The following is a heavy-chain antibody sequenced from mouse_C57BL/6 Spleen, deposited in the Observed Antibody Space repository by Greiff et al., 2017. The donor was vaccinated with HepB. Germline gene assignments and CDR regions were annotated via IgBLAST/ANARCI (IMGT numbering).Heavy chain of an antibody. CDR1: GYTFTSYG. Sequence: QVQLQQSGAELARPGASVKLSCKASGYTFTSYGISWVKQRTGQGLEWIGEIYPRSGNTYYNEKFKGKATLTEDKSSSTAYMELRSLTSEDSAVYFCASGVTTVVSYYAMDYWGQGTSVTVSS. V-gene: IGHV1-81*01. CDR2: IYPRSGNT. J-gene: IGHJ4*01. D-gene: IGHD1-1*01. CDR3: ASGVTTVVSYYAMDY.